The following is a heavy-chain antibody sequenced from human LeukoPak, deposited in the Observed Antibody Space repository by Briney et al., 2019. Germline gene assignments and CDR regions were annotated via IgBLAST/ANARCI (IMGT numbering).Heavy chain of an antibody. J-gene: IGHJ4*02. CDR3: ARSSGSYGDLLYYFDY. CDR2: ISAYNGNT. Sequence: ASVTVSCKASGYTFTSYGISWVRQAPGQGLEWMGWISAYNGNTNYAQKLQGRVTMTTDTSTSTAYMELRSLRSDDTAVYYCARSSGSYGDLLYYFDYWGQGTLVTVSS. V-gene: IGHV1-18*01. CDR1: GYTFTSYG. D-gene: IGHD1-26*01.